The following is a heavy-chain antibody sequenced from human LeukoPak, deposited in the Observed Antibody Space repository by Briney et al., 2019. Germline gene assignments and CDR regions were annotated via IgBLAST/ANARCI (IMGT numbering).Heavy chain of an antibody. CDR3: ARVGRPVGDAFDI. J-gene: IGHJ3*02. D-gene: IGHD1-14*01. CDR1: GYTFTSYG. V-gene: IGHV1-69*05. CDR2: IIPIFGTP. Sequence: ASVKVSCKASGYTFTSYGISWVRQAPGQGLEWMGRIIPIFGTPNYAQKFQGRVTIATDESTSTAYMELSSLRSDDTAVYYCARVGRPVGDAFDIWGQGTMVTVSS.